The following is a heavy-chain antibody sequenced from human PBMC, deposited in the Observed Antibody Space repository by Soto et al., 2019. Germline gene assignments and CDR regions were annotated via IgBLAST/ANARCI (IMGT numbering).Heavy chain of an antibody. CDR1: GYTFTSYA. CDR3: ARGGPPIDY. V-gene: IGHV1-3*05. J-gene: IGHJ4*02. CDR2: INAGNGNT. Sequence: QVQLVQSGAEEKKPGASVKVSCKASGYTFTSYAMHWERQAPGQRLEWMGWINAGNGNTKYSQKFQGRVTSTRDTSASTAYMELGSLRSEDTAVYYCARGGPPIDYWGQGPLVTVSS.